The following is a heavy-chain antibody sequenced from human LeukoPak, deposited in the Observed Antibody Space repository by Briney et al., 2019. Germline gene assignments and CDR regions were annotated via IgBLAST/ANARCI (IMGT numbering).Heavy chain of an antibody. CDR1: GYIFPNYW. CDR2: IYPGDSDT. D-gene: IGHD2-2*01. J-gene: IGHJ4*02. V-gene: IGHV5-51*01. CDR3: ARRQGCSNTNCPPDY. Sequence: GESLKISCEASGYIFPNYWIGWVRQVPGKGLEWMGIIYPGDSDTRYTPSFQGQVTMSADKSINTAYLQWSSLKASDTAMYYCARRQGCSNTNCPPDYWGQGTLVTVSP.